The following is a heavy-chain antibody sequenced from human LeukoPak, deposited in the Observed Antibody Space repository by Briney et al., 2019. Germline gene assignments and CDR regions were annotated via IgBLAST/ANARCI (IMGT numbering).Heavy chain of an antibody. CDR3: ARWQTGKGFDY. CDR1: GGSISSGGYY. J-gene: IGHJ4*02. V-gene: IGHV4-61*08. CDR2: IYYSGNT. Sequence: SQTLSLTCTVSGGSISSGGYYWSWIRQPPGKGLEWIGYIYYSGNTNYNPSLKSRVTISVDTSKNQFSLKLSSVTAADTAVYYCARWQTGKGFDYWGQGTLVTVSS.